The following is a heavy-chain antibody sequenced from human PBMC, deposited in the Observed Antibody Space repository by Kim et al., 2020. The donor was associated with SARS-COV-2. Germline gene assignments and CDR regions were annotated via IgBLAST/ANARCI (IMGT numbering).Heavy chain of an antibody. D-gene: IGHD1-26*01. Sequence: TNYAQKFQGSGTMTRDTSTSTVYMELSSLRSEDTAVYYCTKYSGRNPFDYWGQGTLVTVSS. J-gene: IGHJ4*02. CDR2: T. V-gene: IGHV1-46*01. CDR3: TKYSGRNPFDY.